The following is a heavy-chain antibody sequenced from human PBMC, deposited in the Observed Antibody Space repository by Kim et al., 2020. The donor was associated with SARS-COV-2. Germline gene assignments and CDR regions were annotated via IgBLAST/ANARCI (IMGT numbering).Heavy chain of an antibody. Sequence: GGSLRLSCAVSGLTVTSNHMTWIRRGPGRGLEWVSVIFRGGTTYYAPSVQGRFTVSRDYYKNTLSLQMNSLRAEDTAIYYCAREPVADGYSFFDYWGQGTLVTVSS. CDR3: AREPVADGYSFFDY. CDR2: IFRGGTT. V-gene: IGHV3-53*01. CDR1: GLTVTSNH. J-gene: IGHJ4*02. D-gene: IGHD4-4*01.